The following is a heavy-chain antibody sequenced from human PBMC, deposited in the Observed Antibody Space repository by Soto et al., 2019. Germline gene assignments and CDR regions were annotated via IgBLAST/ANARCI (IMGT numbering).Heavy chain of an antibody. D-gene: IGHD3-10*01. CDR2: ISGSGGST. J-gene: IGHJ3*02. Sequence: PGGSLRLSCAASGFTFSSYAMSWIRQAPGKGLEWVSAISGSGGSTYYADSVKGRFTISRDNSKNTLYLQMNSLRAEDTAVYYCAKDFYYYGSGSYYNAFDIWGQGTMVTVSS. V-gene: IGHV3-23*01. CDR1: GFTFSSYA. CDR3: AKDFYYYGSGSYYNAFDI.